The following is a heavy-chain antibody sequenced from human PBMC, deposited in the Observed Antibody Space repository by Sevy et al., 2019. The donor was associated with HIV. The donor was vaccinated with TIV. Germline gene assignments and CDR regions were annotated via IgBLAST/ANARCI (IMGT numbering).Heavy chain of an antibody. CDR3: ARAHYYYDSSGYMGIDAFDV. D-gene: IGHD3-22*01. V-gene: IGHV3-74*01. CDR1: GFSFSSYW. J-gene: IGHJ3*01. Sequence: GGSLRLSCAASGFSFSSYWMHWVRQAPGKGLEWVLRSNSDEISRSYADSVMGRFTISRDNAKNTLYLQMENLRVEDTAIYYCARAHYYYDSSGYMGIDAFDVWGQGTTVTVSS. CDR2: SNSDEISR.